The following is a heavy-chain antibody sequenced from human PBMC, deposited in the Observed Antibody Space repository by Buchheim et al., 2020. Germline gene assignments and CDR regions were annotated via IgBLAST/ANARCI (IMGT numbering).Heavy chain of an antibody. Sequence: EVQLVQSGAEVKKAGESLKISCKGSGYSFSTYWIAWVRQMPGKGLEWMGIIFPSDSDTRYSPSFQGRVTISADKSISTAYPQWSSLKASDTAMYYCARRGQWPDWYFDLWGRGTL. CDR1: GYSFSTYW. CDR3: ARRGQWPDWYFDL. J-gene: IGHJ2*01. CDR2: IFPSDSDT. V-gene: IGHV5-51*01. D-gene: IGHD6-19*01.